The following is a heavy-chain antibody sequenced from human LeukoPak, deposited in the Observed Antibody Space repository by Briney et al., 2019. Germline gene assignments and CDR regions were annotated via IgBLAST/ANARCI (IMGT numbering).Heavy chain of an antibody. J-gene: IGHJ6*03. D-gene: IGHD6-13*01. V-gene: IGHV3-30*02. Sequence: GGSLRLSCAASGFTFSSYGMHWVRQAPGKGLEWVAFIRYDGSNKYYADSVKGRFTISRDNSKNTLYLQMNSLRAEDTAVYYCANAGGIAAAGTMDVWGKGTTVTVSS. CDR2: IRYDGSNK. CDR3: ANAGGIAAAGTMDV. CDR1: GFTFSSYG.